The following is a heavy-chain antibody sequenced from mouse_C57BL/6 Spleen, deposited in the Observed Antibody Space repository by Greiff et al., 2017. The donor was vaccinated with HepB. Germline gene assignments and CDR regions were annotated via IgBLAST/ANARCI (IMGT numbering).Heavy chain of an antibody. Sequence: EVQLQQSGGGLVKPGGSLKLSCAASGFTFSSYAMSWVRQTPEKRLEWVATISDGGSYTYYPDNVKGRFTISRDNAKNNLYLQMSHLKSEDTAMYYCARDYDGSLDYWGQGTTLTVSS. CDR3: ARDYDGSLDY. CDR2: ISDGGSYT. J-gene: IGHJ2*01. CDR1: GFTFSSYA. V-gene: IGHV5-4*01. D-gene: IGHD2-12*01.